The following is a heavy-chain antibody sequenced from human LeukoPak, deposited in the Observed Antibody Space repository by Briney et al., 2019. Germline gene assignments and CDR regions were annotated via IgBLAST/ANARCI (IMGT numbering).Heavy chain of an antibody. CDR1: GYTFTGYY. V-gene: IGHV1-2*02. Sequence: ASVKVSCKASGYTFTGYYMHWVRQAPGQGLEWMGWINPNSGGTNYAQKFQGRVTMTRDTSISTAYMELSSLRSEDTAVYYWARGAVAWYYGMDVWGQGTTVTVSS. CDR2: INPNSGGT. D-gene: IGHD6-19*01. J-gene: IGHJ6*02. CDR3: ARGAVAWYYGMDV.